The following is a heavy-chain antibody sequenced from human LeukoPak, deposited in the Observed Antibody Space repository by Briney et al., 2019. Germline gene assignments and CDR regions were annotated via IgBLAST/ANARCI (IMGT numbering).Heavy chain of an antibody. D-gene: IGHD3-10*01. CDR2: IYSGGTT. Sequence: GGSLRLSCAASGFTFSSNYMTWVRQAPGKGLEWVSIIYSGGTTYYADSVKGRFTISRDNSKNTPYLQMNSLRAEDTAVYYCARLYYYVSGTYSRYFDYWGQGTLVTVSS. CDR3: ARLYYYVSGTYSRYFDY. V-gene: IGHV3-53*01. J-gene: IGHJ4*02. CDR1: GFTFSSNY.